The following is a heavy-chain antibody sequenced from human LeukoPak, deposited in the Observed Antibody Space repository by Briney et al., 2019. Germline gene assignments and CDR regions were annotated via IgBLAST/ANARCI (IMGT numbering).Heavy chain of an antibody. D-gene: IGHD6-19*01. CDR2: INHSGST. V-gene: IGHV4-34*01. Sequence: SETLSLTCAIYSEPFTGYYWSWIRQPPGKGLEWIGEINHSGSTNYNPSLKSRVTISVDTSKNQFSLKLSSVTAADTAVYYCARGLRGAVAANYWGQGTLVTVSS. CDR1: SEPFTGYY. J-gene: IGHJ4*02. CDR3: ARGLRGAVAANY.